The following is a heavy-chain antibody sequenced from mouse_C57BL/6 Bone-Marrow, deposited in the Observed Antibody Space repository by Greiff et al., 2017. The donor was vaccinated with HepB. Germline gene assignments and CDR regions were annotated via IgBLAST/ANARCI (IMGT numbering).Heavy chain of an antibody. CDR2: IRNKANGYTT. CDR1: GFTFTDYY. CDR3: ARYNGFDY. D-gene: IGHD1-1*01. V-gene: IGHV7-3*01. Sequence: EVKLVESGRGLVQPGGSLSLSCAASGFTFTDYYMSWVRQPPGKALEWLGFIRNKANGYTTEYSASVKGQFTISRDNSQSILYLQMNALRAEDSATYYCARYNGFDYWGQGTTLTVSS. J-gene: IGHJ2*01.